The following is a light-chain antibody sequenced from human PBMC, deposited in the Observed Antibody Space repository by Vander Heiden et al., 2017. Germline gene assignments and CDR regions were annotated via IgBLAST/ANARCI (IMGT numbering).Light chain of an antibody. CDR3: QKDNNWPLT. Sequence: EIVMTQSPAPLSVSPGERATLSCRASQSVSSNLAWYQQKPGQATRLLIYGASTRATGIPARCSGSGAGTEFTLTISSLQSEDFAVYDCQKDNNWPLTFGGGTKVEIK. J-gene: IGKJ4*01. CDR2: GAS. V-gene: IGKV3-15*01. CDR1: QSVSSN.